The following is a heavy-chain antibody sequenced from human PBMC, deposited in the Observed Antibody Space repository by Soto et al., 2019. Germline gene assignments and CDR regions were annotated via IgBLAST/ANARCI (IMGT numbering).Heavy chain of an antibody. D-gene: IGHD3-3*01. CDR1: GGSISSYY. CDR3: ARTGRMADFWSGYYSDELDYFDY. J-gene: IGHJ4*02. V-gene: IGHV4-59*01. Sequence: SETLSLTCTVSGGSISSYYWSWIRQPPGKGLEWIGYIHYSGSTNYNPSLKRRVTISVDTSKNQFSLELSSVTAADTAVYYCARTGRMADFWSGYYSDELDYFDYWGQGTLVTVSS. CDR2: IHYSGST.